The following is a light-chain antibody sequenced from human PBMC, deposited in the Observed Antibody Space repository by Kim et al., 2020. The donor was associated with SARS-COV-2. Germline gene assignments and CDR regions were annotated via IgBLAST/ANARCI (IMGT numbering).Light chain of an antibody. J-gene: IGKJ1*01. CDR3: QQYGSSTLT. CDR1: ESVSSTY. V-gene: IGKV3-20*01. CDR2: GTS. Sequence: SPGERDTLFCRASESVSSTYLAWYQQKPGQAPRLLISGTSFRATGIPDRFSGSGSGTDFTLTISRLEPEDLAVYYCQQYGSSTLTFGQGTKVDIK.